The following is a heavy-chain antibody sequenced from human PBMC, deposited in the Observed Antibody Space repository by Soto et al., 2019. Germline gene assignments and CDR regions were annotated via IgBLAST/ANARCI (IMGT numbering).Heavy chain of an antibody. J-gene: IGHJ3*02. D-gene: IGHD2-8*01. CDR2: ISASGGST. Sequence: PGGSLGLSCAASGFTFNNYAMNWVRQAPGKGLEWVSSISASGGSTYYADSVRGRFTISRDNSKNTLYLQTNSLRAEDTAVYYCAKARTRSYADALDIWGQGTLVTVSS. CDR1: GFTFNNYA. V-gene: IGHV3-23*01. CDR3: AKARTRSYADALDI.